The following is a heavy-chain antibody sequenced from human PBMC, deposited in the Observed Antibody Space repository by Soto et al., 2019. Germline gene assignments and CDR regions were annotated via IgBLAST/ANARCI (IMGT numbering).Heavy chain of an antibody. CDR2: IHNGQTT. Sequence: QVQLQESGPGLVKPSETLSLTCTVSGDSLTRNYWSWIRQPPGKGLEWLAFIHNGQTTNYNPSLVGRVSVSVDTSKSQLSLNLNSVTAADTAVYYCARTVSGGFDSWGQGILVTVSS. CDR1: GDSLTRNY. J-gene: IGHJ4*01. CDR3: ARTVSGGFDS. V-gene: IGHV4-59*01.